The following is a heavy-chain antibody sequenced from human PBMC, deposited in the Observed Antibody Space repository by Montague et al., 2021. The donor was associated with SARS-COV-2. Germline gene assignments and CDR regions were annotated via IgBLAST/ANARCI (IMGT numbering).Heavy chain of an antibody. V-gene: IGHV3-66*02. D-gene: IGHD5-18*01. CDR2: IYSGGST. J-gene: IGHJ6*02. Sequence: SLRLSCAASGFTVSSNYMSWVRQAPGKGLEWVSVIYSGGSTYYADSVKGRFTISRDNSKNTLYLQMNSLRAEDTAVYYCARDIQLHYCYYGMDVWGQGTTVTVSS. CDR1: GFTVSSNY. CDR3: ARDIQLHYCYYGMDV.